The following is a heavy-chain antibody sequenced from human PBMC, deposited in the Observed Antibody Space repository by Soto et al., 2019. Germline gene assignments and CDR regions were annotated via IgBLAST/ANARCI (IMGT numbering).Heavy chain of an antibody. CDR2: IHSDGSAT. J-gene: IGHJ4*02. CDR3: ARENSRSYYFDY. V-gene: IGHV3-74*01. D-gene: IGHD6-6*01. Sequence: GGSLRLSCAASGFTFSTYWMHWVRQAPGKGLVWVSRIHSDGSATNYADPVKGRFTISRDNAKNTLYLQMNSLRAEDTAVYYCARENSRSYYFDYWGQGTLVTVYS. CDR1: GFTFSTYW.